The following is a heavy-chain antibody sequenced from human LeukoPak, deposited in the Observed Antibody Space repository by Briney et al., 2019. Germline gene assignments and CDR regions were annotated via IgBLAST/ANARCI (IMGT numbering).Heavy chain of an antibody. CDR1: GYTFTGCF. Sequence: ASVTVSFKASGYTFTGCFIHYVRQAPGQGLEWMGWIDPNSDNIRYSETFKDRVTMTRDTSTNTAYMGLSWLRSDDTAVYYCARSAYNYGYVYFDHWGQGTLVIVSS. CDR2: IDPNSDNI. D-gene: IGHD5-12*01. J-gene: IGHJ4*02. CDR3: ARSAYNYGYVYFDH. V-gene: IGHV1-2*02.